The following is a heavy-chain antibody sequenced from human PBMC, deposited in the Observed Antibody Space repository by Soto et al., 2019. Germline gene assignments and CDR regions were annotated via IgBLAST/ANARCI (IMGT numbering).Heavy chain of an antibody. CDR3: ANLAGGAVCRCK. V-gene: IGHV4-31*03. D-gene: IGHD2-15*01. CDR2: TQYSGSA. CDR1: RSAISSGGSD. Sequence: ALSLTCSVSRSAISSGGSDWNCLRPHPGKRLEWIGQTQYSGSAHYNPSIQKRVTISVDTAKSQFSVTLSSVTAADTAVSFCANLAGGAVCRCKWGKGSLV. J-gene: IGHJ4*02.